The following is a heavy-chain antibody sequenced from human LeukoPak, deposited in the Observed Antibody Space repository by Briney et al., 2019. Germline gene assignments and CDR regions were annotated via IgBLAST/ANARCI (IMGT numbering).Heavy chain of an antibody. CDR3: ARDRSSSSSNPDN. J-gene: IGHJ4*02. CDR2: ICYEGSIR. Sequence: GGSLRLSCASSGFIFSNYGLHWVRQAPCKGLEWVAVICYEGSIRYYSDSVKGRFTISRDNSKKTLFLQMNSLRAEDTAVYYCARDRSSSSSNPDNWGQGTLVTVSS. V-gene: IGHV3-33*01. D-gene: IGHD6-6*01. CDR1: GFIFSNYG.